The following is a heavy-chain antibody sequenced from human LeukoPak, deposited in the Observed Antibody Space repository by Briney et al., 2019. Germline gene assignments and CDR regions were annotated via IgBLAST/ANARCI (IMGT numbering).Heavy chain of an antibody. Sequence: GGSLRLSCAASGFTFSNAWMSWVRQAPGKGLEWVANINQDGGEKYYVDSVKGRFTISRDNAKNSLFLQMNSLRAEDTAVYYCASSFSSGGYSYYYYMDVWGKGTTVTVSS. D-gene: IGHD6-19*01. V-gene: IGHV3-7*01. CDR2: INQDGGEK. J-gene: IGHJ6*03. CDR1: GFTFSNAW. CDR3: ASSFSSGGYSYYYYMDV.